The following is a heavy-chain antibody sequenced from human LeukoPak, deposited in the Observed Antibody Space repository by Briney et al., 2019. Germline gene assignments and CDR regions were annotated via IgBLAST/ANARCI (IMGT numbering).Heavy chain of an antibody. V-gene: IGHV3-23*01. Sequence: GGSLRLSCAASGFTFSSYAMSWVRQAPGKGLQWASAISGGGGGTSYADSVKGRFTISRDNSKNTLSLQMNGLRAEDTAIYYCARVGTYTYGSPVDHWGQGTLVTVSS. CDR2: ISGGGGGT. CDR1: GFTFSSYA. CDR3: ARVGTYTYGSPVDH. D-gene: IGHD5-18*01. J-gene: IGHJ4*02.